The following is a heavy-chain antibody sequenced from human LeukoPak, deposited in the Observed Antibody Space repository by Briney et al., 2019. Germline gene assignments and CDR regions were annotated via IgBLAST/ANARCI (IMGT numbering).Heavy chain of an antibody. CDR3: AGLHFSGSSALSSLDY. CDR1: GFTVSSNY. Sequence: GGSLRLSCAASGFTVSSNYMSWVRQAPGKGLEWVSTFYSGGSTYYADSVKGRFTTSRDNSENTLYLQINSLRAEDTAVYYCAGLHFSGSSALSSLDYWGQGTLVTVSS. J-gene: IGHJ4*02. V-gene: IGHV3-66*01. D-gene: IGHD1-26*01. CDR2: FYSGGST.